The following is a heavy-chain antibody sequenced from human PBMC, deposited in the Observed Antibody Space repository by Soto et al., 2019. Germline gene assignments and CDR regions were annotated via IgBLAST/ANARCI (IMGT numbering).Heavy chain of an antibody. CDR3: ARDGHDYGDYGFDY. D-gene: IGHD4-17*01. CDR2: ISAYNGNT. Sequence: ASVKVSWKASGYTFTSYGISWVRQAPGQGLEWMGWISAYNGNTNYAQKLQGRVTMTTDTSTSTAYMELRSLRSDDTAVYYCARDGHDYGDYGFDYWGQGTLVTVSS. J-gene: IGHJ4*02. CDR1: GYTFTSYG. V-gene: IGHV1-18*01.